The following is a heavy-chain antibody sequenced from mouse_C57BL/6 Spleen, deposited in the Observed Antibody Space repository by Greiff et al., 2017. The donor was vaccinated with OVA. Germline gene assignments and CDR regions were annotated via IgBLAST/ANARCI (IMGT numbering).Heavy chain of an antibody. CDR1: GYTFTSYW. D-gene: IGHD3-2*02. CDR3: ARKDSSGYVGYAMDY. Sequence: QVQLKQPGTELVKPGASVKLSCKASGYTFTSYWMHWVKQRPGQGLEWIGNINPSNGGTNYNEKFKSKATLTVDKSSSTAYMQLSSLTSEDSAVYYCARKDSSGYVGYAMDYWGQGTSVTVSS. J-gene: IGHJ4*01. CDR2: INPSNGGT. V-gene: IGHV1-53*01.